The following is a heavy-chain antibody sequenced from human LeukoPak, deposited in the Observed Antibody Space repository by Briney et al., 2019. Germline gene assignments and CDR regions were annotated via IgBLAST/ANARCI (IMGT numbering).Heavy chain of an antibody. CDR1: GFTFSSFE. D-gene: IGHD4-17*01. CDR3: ARGQTTVTN. CDR2: ISSSGSTI. J-gene: IGHJ4*02. V-gene: IGHV3-48*03. Sequence: GGSLRLSCAASGFTFSSFEMNWVRQAPGKGLEWVSYISSSGSTIYYADSVKGRFTISRDNAKNSLYLQMNSLRAEDTAVYYCARGQTTVTNWGQGTLVTVSS.